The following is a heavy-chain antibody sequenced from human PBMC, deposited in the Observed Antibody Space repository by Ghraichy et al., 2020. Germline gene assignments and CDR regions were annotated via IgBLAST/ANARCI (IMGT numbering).Heavy chain of an antibody. CDR3: AGGYCSSTRCYEYFDY. V-gene: IGHV5-51*01. CDR2: IYPGDSDT. D-gene: IGHD2-2*01. CDR1: GYSFTSYW. Sequence: GESLNISCKGSGYSFTSYWIGWVRQMPGKGLEWMGIIYPGDSDTRYSPSFQGQVTISADKSISTAYLQWSSLKASDTAMYYCAGGYCSSTRCYEYFDYWGQGTLVTVSS. J-gene: IGHJ4*02.